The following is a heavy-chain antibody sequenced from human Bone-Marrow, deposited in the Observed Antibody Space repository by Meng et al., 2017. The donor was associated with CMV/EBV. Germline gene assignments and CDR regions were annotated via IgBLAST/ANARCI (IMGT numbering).Heavy chain of an antibody. CDR3: ARDGLYGSGDYGMDF. J-gene: IGHJ6*02. CDR2: INHSGST. Sequence: GSLRLSCAVYGGSFSGYYWSWIRQPPGKGLEWIGEINHSGSTNYNPSLKSRVTISVDTSKNQFSLKLSSVTAADTAVYYCARDGLYGSGDYGMDFWGQGTTVTVSS. V-gene: IGHV4-34*01. CDR1: GGSFSGYY. D-gene: IGHD3-10*01.